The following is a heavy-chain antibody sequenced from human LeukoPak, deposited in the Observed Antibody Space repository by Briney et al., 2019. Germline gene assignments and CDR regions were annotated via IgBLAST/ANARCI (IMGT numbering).Heavy chain of an antibody. CDR2: IIPIFGTA. V-gene: IGHV1-69*13. CDR1: GGTFSSYA. Sequence: SVKVSCKASGGTFSSYAISWVRQAPGQGLEWMGGIIPIFGTANYAQKFQGRVTITADESTSTAYMELSSLRSEDTAVYYCAVDTIFGVVTFFDYWGQGTLVTVSS. D-gene: IGHD3-3*01. J-gene: IGHJ4*02. CDR3: AVDTIFGVVTFFDY.